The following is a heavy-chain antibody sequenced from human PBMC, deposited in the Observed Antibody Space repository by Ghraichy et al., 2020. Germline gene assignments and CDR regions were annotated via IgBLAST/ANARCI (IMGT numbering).Heavy chain of an antibody. CDR2: INPNSGGT. Sequence: ASVKVSCKASGYTFTGYYMHWVRQAPGQGLEWMGWINPNSGGTNYAQKFQGRVTMTRDTSISTAYMELSRLRSDDTAVYYCAREGAAAGYYYGMDVWGQGTTVTVSS. CDR3: AREGAAAGYYYGMDV. CDR1: GYTFTGYY. V-gene: IGHV1-2*02. D-gene: IGHD6-13*01. J-gene: IGHJ6*02.